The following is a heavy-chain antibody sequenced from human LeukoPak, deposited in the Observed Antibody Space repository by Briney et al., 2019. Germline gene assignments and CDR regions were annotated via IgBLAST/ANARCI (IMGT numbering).Heavy chain of an antibody. CDR2: IYYSGST. Sequence: PPETLSLTCTVSGGSLSRGDYFWSWTRQPPGKGLEWIGYIYYSGSTYYNPSLKRRVTISMDTSKTQFSLNLSSVTAADTAVYYCARLGYCDSTVVDYWGQGTLVTVSS. D-gene: IGHD3-22*01. CDR3: ARLGYCDSTVVDY. J-gene: IGHJ4*02. CDR1: GGSLSRGDYF. V-gene: IGHV4-30-4*01.